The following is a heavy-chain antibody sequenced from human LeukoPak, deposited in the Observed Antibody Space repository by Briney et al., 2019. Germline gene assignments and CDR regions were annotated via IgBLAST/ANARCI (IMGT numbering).Heavy chain of an antibody. Sequence: PGGSLRLSCAASGFTFSSYAMPWVRQAPGKGLEWVAVISYDGSNKYYADSVKGRFTISRDNSKNTLYLQMNSLRAEDTAVYYCAKSHCGRFSCARVDYWGQGTLVTVSS. D-gene: IGHD2-2*01. V-gene: IGHV3-30-3*01. CDR1: GFTFSSYA. CDR2: ISYDGSNK. CDR3: AKSHCGRFSCARVDY. J-gene: IGHJ4*02.